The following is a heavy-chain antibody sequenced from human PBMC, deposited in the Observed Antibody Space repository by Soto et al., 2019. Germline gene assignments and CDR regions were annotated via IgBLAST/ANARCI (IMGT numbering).Heavy chain of an antibody. D-gene: IGHD3-10*01. CDR2: ISAYNGNT. CDR3: ARDRLAMVRGGSVAFDI. V-gene: IGHV1-18*04. Sequence: ASVKVSCKASGYTFTCYGISWVRQAPVQGREWMGWISAYNGNTNYARKLQGRVTMTTETSTSTAYMEMRSLRSDDTAVYYCARDRLAMVRGGSVAFDIWGQGTMVTVAS. J-gene: IGHJ3*02. CDR1: GYTFTCYG.